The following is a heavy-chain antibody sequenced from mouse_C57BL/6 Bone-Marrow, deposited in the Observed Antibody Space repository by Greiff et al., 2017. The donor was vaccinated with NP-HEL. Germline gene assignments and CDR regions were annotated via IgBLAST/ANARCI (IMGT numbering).Heavy chain of an antibody. CDR1: GFNIKDDY. J-gene: IGHJ4*01. CDR3: TTPLNYYGSSSWAMDY. Sequence: VQLKESGAELVRPGASVKLSCTASGFNIKDDYMHWVKQRPEQGLEWIGWIDPENGDTEYASKFQGKATITADTSSNTAYLQLSSLTSEDTAVYYCTTPLNYYGSSSWAMDYWGQGTSVTVSS. CDR2: IDPENGDT. V-gene: IGHV14-4*01. D-gene: IGHD1-1*01.